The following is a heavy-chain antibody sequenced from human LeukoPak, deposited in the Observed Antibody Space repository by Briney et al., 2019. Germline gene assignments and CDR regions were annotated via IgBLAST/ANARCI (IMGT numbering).Heavy chain of an antibody. CDR2: IRHDGSQK. CDR1: GFTFSKNG. V-gene: IGHV3-30*02. D-gene: IGHD4-17*01. CDR3: AKFSYGDYVY. Sequence: PGGSLRLSCAASGFTFSKNGMHWVRQAPGKGLECVAFIRHDGSQKFYADSVKGRFTISRDNSKNTLSLQMNSLRADDTAVYYRAKFSYGDYVYWGQGTLVTVSS. J-gene: IGHJ4*02.